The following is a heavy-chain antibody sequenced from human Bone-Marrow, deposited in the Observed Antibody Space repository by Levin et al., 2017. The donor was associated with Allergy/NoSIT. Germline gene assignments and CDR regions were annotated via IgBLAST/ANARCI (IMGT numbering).Heavy chain of an antibody. CDR2: ISSNGGST. CDR3: VISPKSGYGEGY. D-gene: IGHD5-12*01. J-gene: IGHJ4*02. CDR1: GFTFSTYA. Sequence: TGGSLRLSCSASGFTFSTYAMHWVRQAPGKGLEYVSAISSNGGSTYYAESVKGRFTISRDNSKNTLFVQMSSLRAEDTAVYYCVISPKSGYGEGYWGQGTLVTVSS. V-gene: IGHV3-64*05.